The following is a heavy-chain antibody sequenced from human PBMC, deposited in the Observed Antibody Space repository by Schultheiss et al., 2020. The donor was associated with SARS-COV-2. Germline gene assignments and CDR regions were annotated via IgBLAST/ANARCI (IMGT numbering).Heavy chain of an antibody. D-gene: IGHD3-3*01. Sequence: SETLSLTCSVSGGSLRNYYWTWIRQSPEKGMEWIGYVYHSGSTNYNPSLKSRVAMSVDMSKNHFSLKLSSVTAADTAVYYCARLENGYIDYWGQGTLVTVSS. V-gene: IGHV4-59*01. CDR3: ARLENGYIDY. CDR1: GGSLRNYY. J-gene: IGHJ4*02. CDR2: VYHSGST.